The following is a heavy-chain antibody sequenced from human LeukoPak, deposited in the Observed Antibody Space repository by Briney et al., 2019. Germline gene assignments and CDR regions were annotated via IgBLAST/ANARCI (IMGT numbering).Heavy chain of an antibody. CDR2: IIPILSIA. J-gene: IGHJ4*02. V-gene: IGHV1-69*04. CDR3: ARLHYYGSGRENFDY. CDR1: GAAFSSYA. D-gene: IGHD3-10*01. Sequence: GSSVKLSCTASGAAFSSYAISWVRQPPGPGLEWEGMIIPILSIANYAQKSQGRVTITANKSTSTAYMELSSRRSEDTAVYYCARLHYYGSGRENFDYWGQGTLVTVSS.